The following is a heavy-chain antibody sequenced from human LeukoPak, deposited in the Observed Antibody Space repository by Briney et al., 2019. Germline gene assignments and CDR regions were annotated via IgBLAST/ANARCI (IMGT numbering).Heavy chain of an antibody. V-gene: IGHV3-11*01. CDR2: ISNRGSTI. J-gene: IGHJ4*02. CDR3: ARDHGGGRPRRPFDY. Sequence: SGGSLRLSCAASGFTFSDFYMTWIRQAPGKGLEWVSYISNRGSTIHYADSVRGRFTISRDNAKKSLYLQMNSLRAEDTAVYYRARDHGGGRPRRPFDYWGQGTLVTVSS. D-gene: IGHD1-1*01. CDR1: GFTFSDFY.